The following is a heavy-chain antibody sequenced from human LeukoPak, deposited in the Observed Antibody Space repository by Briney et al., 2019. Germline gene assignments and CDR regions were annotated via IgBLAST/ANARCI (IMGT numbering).Heavy chain of an antibody. CDR1: GYSFTSYW. CDR3: ARGPDSITWFFYFRH. CDR2: TSPGDSDT. J-gene: IGHJ1*01. Sequence: GESLNISCQGSGYSFTSYWIGWVRQMPGRGLEWMGITSPGDSDTRYSPSFQGQVTISADKSIGTAYLHWSSLKASDTAMYYCARGPDSITWFFYFRHWGQGTLVTVPS. V-gene: IGHV5-51*01. D-gene: IGHD6-13*01.